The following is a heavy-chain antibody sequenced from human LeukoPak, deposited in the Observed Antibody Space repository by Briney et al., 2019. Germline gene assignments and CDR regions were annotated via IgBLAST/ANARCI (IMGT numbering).Heavy chain of an antibody. Sequence: GGSLRLSCAASGFAVSSNHMNWVRQAPGKGLEWVSVIFNGGSTYYADSVKGRFTISRDNSKNTLYLQMNSLRAEDTAVYYCATSIVGLTYDEDFQHWGQGTLVTVSS. CDR2: IFNGGST. V-gene: IGHV3-53*01. CDR1: GFAVSSNH. CDR3: ATSIVGLTYDEDFQH. D-gene: IGHD1-26*01. J-gene: IGHJ1*01.